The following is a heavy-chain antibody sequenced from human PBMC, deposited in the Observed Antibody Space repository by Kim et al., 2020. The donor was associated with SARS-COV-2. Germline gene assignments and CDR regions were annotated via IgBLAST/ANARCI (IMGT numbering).Heavy chain of an antibody. CDR1: GGSISSGEYY. D-gene: IGHD4-17*01. Sequence: SETLSLTCTVSGGSISSGEYYWGWIRQPPGKGLEWIGYIYYSGTTSYNPSLNSRVTISMDTSTNQFSLKLSSMTAADTAVYYCARDLRWWGQGPLVTVPS. V-gene: IGHV4-30-4*01. CDR3: ARDLRW. CDR2: IYYSGTT. J-gene: IGHJ1*01.